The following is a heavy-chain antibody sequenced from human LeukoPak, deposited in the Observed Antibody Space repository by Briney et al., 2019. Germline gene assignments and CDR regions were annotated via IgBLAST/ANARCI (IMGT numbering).Heavy chain of an antibody. CDR3: ARLMYYYDSRSASAAFDI. CDR2: IYYSGST. J-gene: IGHJ3*02. V-gene: IGHV4-59*08. Sequence: SETLSLTCTVSGGSISSYYWSWIRQPPGKGLEWIGYIYYSGSTNYNPSLKSRVTISVDTSKNQFSLKLSSVTAADTAVYYYARLMYYYDSRSASAAFDIWGQGTMVTVSS. D-gene: IGHD3-22*01. CDR1: GGSISSYY.